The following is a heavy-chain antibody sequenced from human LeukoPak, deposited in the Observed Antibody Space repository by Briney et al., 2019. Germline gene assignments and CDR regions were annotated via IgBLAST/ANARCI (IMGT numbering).Heavy chain of an antibody. Sequence: SETLSLTCTVSGGSISSHYWSWIRQPAGKGLEWTGRIYTSGSTNYNPSLKSRVTMSVDKTKNQFSLKLNSVTAADTAVYYCARGWRKERYYYYYYMDVWGKGTTVTVSS. CDR2: IYTSGST. D-gene: IGHD1-26*01. J-gene: IGHJ6*03. CDR1: GGSISSHY. CDR3: ARGWRKERYYYYYYMDV. V-gene: IGHV4-4*07.